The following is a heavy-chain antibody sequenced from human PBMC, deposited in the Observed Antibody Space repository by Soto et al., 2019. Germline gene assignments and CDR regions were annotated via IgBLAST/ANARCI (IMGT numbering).Heavy chain of an antibody. CDR2: IYHSGST. CDR3: ARMGCGGDCYAFDI. D-gene: IGHD2-21*02. V-gene: IGHV4-30-2*01. J-gene: IGHJ3*02. Sequence: QLQLQESGSGLVKPSQTLSLTCAVSGGSISSGGYSWSWIRQPPGKGLEWIGYIYHSGSTYYNPSLKSRLTISVDRSKNQFSLKLSSLTAADTAVYYCARMGCGGDCYAFDIWGQGTMVTVSS. CDR1: GGSISSGGYS.